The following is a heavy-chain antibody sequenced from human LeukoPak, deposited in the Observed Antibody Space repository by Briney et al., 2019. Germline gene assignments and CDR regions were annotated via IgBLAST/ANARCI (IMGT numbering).Heavy chain of an antibody. J-gene: IGHJ6*01. D-gene: IGHD2-15*01. CDR2: ISSSSSYI. CDR1: GFTVSSYT. Sequence: GGSLRLSCAASGFTVSSYTMNWVRQPPGKGLEWVSYISSSSSYIYYADSVKGRFTISRDNAENSLYLQMNSLRAEDTAVYYCARGSEGYCSGGGCYYGMDVWGQGTTVTVSS. CDR3: ARGSEGYCSGGGCYYGMDV. V-gene: IGHV3-21*01.